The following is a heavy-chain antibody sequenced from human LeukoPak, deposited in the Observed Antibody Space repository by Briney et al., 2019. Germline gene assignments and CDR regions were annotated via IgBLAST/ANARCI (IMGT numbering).Heavy chain of an antibody. J-gene: IGHJ4*02. V-gene: IGHV3-30*02. CDR2: IRYDGSNK. Sequence: GGSLRLSCAASGFTFSSYGMHWVRQAPGKGLEWVAFIRYDGSNKYYADSVKGRFTISRDNSKNTLYLQMNSLRAEDTAVYYCAKDDSSSPVPHYWGQGTLVTVSS. CDR3: AKDDSSSPVPHY. D-gene: IGHD6-6*01. CDR1: GFTFSSYG.